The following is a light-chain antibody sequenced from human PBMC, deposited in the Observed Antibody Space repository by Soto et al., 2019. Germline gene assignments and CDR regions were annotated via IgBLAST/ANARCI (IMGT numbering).Light chain of an antibody. J-gene: IGLJ1*01. CDR3: TSYTSSSTYV. Sequence: QSVLTQPASVSVSPGQSITISCTGTSSDIGGYNYVSWSQQHPGKAPKLMIYEVSNRPSGVSNRFSGSKSGNTASLTISGLQAEDEADYYCTSYTSSSTYVFGTGTKVTVL. CDR2: EVS. V-gene: IGLV2-14*01. CDR1: SSDIGGYNY.